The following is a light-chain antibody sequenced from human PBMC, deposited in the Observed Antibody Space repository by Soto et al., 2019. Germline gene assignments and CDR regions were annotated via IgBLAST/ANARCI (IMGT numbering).Light chain of an antibody. Sequence: DIVVTPSPTTLSGYPGDIANLSCRASQSVSRDLAWYKQRPGQAPRILIYDASTRATGIPARFSGRGSGTEVTLTISSLQPEDFAVYYCQQRSNWPLTFGGGTKVDI. CDR1: QSVSRD. V-gene: IGKV3-11*01. J-gene: IGKJ4*01. CDR2: DAS. CDR3: QQRSNWPLT.